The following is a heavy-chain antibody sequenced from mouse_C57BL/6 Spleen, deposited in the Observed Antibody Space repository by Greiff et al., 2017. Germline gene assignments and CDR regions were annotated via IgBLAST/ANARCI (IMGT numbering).Heavy chain of an antibody. V-gene: IGHV3-6*01. CDR1: GYSITSGYY. Sequence: DVQLQESGPGLVKPSQSLSLTCSVTGYSITSGYYWNWIRQFPGNKLEWMGYISYDGSNNYNPSLKNRISITRDTSKNQFFLKLNSVTTEDTATYYCARDNYGSSWWGQGTTLTVSS. CDR3: ARDNYGSSW. J-gene: IGHJ2*01. D-gene: IGHD1-1*01. CDR2: ISYDGSN.